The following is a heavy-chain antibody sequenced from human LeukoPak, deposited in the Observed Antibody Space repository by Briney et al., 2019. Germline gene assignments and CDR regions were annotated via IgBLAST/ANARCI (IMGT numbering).Heavy chain of an antibody. Sequence: SETLSLTCTVSGGSISSSSYYWGWIRQPPGEGLEWIGSIYYSGSTYYNPSLKSRVTISVDTSKNQFSLKLSSVTAADTAVYYCARELNMVRGVIIRDLDYWGQGTLVTVSS. J-gene: IGHJ4*02. D-gene: IGHD3-10*01. CDR2: IYYSGST. V-gene: IGHV4-39*07. CDR1: GGSISSSSYY. CDR3: ARELNMVRGVIIRDLDY.